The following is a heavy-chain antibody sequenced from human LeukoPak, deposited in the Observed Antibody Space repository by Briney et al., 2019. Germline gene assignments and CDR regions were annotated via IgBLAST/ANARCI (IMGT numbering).Heavy chain of an antibody. Sequence: HSETLSLTCAVSGDSFSTYYWTWIRQPAGKGLEWIGRIYTTGSTNYNPSLRSRVTMSIDTSKKQFSLKLNSVTAADTAVYYCARDLGYDSSGYHYWGQGTLVTVSS. CDR2: IYTTGST. CDR1: GDSFSTYY. D-gene: IGHD3-22*01. J-gene: IGHJ4*02. V-gene: IGHV4-4*07. CDR3: ARDLGYDSSGYHY.